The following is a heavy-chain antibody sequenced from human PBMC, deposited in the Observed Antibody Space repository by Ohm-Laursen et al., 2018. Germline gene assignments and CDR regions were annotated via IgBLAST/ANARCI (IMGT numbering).Heavy chain of an antibody. J-gene: IGHJ4*02. CDR2: ISSSGSTI. D-gene: IGHD6-13*01. Sequence: SLRLSCLASGFTFSDYYMCWIRQAPGKGLAWVSYISSSGSTIYYADSVKGRFTISRDNAKNSLYLQMNSLRAEDTAVYYCARGGQQQVEDYWGQGTLVTVSS. V-gene: IGHV3-11*01. CDR3: ARGGQQQVEDY. CDR1: GFTFSDYY.